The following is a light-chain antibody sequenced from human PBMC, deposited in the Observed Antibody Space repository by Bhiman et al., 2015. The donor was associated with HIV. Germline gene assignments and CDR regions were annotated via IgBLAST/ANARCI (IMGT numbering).Light chain of an antibody. J-gene: IGLJ2*01. CDR2: YDT. V-gene: IGLV3-21*01. CDR1: NIGSKS. CDR3: QAWDSSTAV. Sequence: SYELTQPPSVSVAPGKTARITCGGNNIGSKSVHWYQQRPGQAPVLVIYYDTDRPSGIPERFSGSNSENTATLTISGTQAMDEADYYCQAWDSSTAVFGGGTKLTVL.